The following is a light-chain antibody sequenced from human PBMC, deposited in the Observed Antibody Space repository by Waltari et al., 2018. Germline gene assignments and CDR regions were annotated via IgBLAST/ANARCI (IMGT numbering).Light chain of an antibody. V-gene: IGLV1-51*01. CDR3: ASWDSSLKGVV. CDR2: DNN. CDR1: SSNIANNY. Sequence: TQPPSVSAAPGQKVTISCSGSSSNIANNYLSWYHQLPGTAPKLLIFDNNQRPAEIPDRFSGSKSGTAATLDITGLQTGDEAIYYCASWDSSLKGVVFGGGTKLTVL. J-gene: IGLJ2*01.